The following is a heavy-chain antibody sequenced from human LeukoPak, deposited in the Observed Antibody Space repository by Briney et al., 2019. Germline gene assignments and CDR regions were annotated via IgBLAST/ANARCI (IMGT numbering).Heavy chain of an antibody. CDR1: GGIFSSYA. Sequence: SVKVSCKASGGIFSSYAISWVRQTPGQGLEWMGGIIPIFGTANYAQKFQGRVTITTDESTSTAYMELSSLRPEDTAVYYCASNAGFGELNSPPYYYFDYWGQGTLVTVSS. V-gene: IGHV1-69*05. CDR3: ASNAGFGELNSPPYYYFDY. D-gene: IGHD3-10*01. CDR2: IIPIFGTA. J-gene: IGHJ4*02.